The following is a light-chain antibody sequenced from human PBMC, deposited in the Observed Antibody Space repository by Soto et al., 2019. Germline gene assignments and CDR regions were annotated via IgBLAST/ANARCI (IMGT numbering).Light chain of an antibody. CDR1: SSDVGSYNL. CDR3: CSYAGSSTDVV. Sequence: QSALTQPASVCVSPGRSITISCTGTSSDVGSYNLVSLYQQHPGKAPKLMIYEGSKRPSGVSNRFSGSKSGNTASLTISGLQAEDEADYYCCSYAGSSTDVVFGGGTKLPVL. V-gene: IGLV2-23*01. J-gene: IGLJ2*01. CDR2: EGS.